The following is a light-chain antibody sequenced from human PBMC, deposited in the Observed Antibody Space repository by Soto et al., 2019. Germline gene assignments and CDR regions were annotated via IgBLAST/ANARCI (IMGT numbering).Light chain of an antibody. Sequence: EIVLTQSPGTLSLSPGERATLSCRASQSVSSSYLAWYQQKPGQAPRLPIYGASSRATGIPDRLSGSGSGTDFTLTISRLEPEDFAVYYCQQYGSSPRTFGQGTEV. J-gene: IGKJ1*01. CDR1: QSVSSSY. V-gene: IGKV3-20*01. CDR2: GAS. CDR3: QQYGSSPRT.